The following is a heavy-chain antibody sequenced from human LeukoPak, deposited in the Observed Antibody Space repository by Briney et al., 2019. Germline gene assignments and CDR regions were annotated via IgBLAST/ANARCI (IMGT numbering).Heavy chain of an antibody. CDR3: ARGSTTVTYYFDY. CDR1: GYTFTSDG. CDR2: ISAYNGNT. J-gene: IGHJ4*02. D-gene: IGHD4-17*01. Sequence: ASLKISCKAPGYTFTSDGISWVRHAPGQGLEWRGWISAYNGNTNYAQKRQGRVTMTTDTSTSTAYMELRSLRSDDTAVYYCARGSTTVTYYFDYWGQGTLVTVSS. V-gene: IGHV1-18*01.